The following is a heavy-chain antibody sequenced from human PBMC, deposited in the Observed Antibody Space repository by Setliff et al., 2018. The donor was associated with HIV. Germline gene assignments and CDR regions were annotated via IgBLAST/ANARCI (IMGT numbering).Heavy chain of an antibody. J-gene: IGHJ4*02. CDR1: GDSISFYY. CDR3: ARAPYYDYRGLAVYYFDY. Sequence: PSETLSLTCTVSGDSISFYYWTWIRQPPGKGLEWIGYIHNTEGTKYNTSLKTRITISVDTSKNHLSLKVSSLTAADTAVYYCARAPYYDYRGLAVYYFDYWGQGTLVTVSS. D-gene: IGHD3-22*01. V-gene: IGHV4-59*12. CDR2: IHNTEGT.